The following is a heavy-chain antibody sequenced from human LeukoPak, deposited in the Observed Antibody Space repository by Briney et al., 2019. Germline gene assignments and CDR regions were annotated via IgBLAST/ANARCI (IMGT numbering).Heavy chain of an antibody. CDR2: IYYSGST. CDR3: AKEHYDILTGLYIDAFDI. Sequence: SETLSLTCTVSGGSISGYYWSWIRQPPGKGLEWIGYIYYSGSTNYNPSLKSRVTISVDTSKNQFSLKLSSVTAADTAVYYCAKEHYDILTGLYIDAFDIWGPGTRVTVSS. CDR1: GGSISGYY. D-gene: IGHD3-9*01. V-gene: IGHV4-59*01. J-gene: IGHJ3*02.